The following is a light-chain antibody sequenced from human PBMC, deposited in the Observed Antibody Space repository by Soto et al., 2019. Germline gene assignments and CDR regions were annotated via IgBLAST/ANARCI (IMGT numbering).Light chain of an antibody. V-gene: IGKV1-5*01. CDR2: DAS. CDR1: QSISSW. CDR3: QEYNSYSRT. J-gene: IGKJ1*01. Sequence: DIQMTQSPSTLSASVGYRSTITCRASQSISSWLSWYQQKPGKAPKLLIFDASTLESGVPSRFSGSGSGKEFTLNISSLQPDDFATYYCQEYNSYSRTFGQGTTVDIK.